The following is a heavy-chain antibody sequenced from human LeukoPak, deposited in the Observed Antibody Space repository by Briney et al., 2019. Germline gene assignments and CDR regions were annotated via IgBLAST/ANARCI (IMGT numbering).Heavy chain of an antibody. J-gene: IGHJ5*02. Sequence: SETLSLTCTVSGGSISSGAYYWSWIRQPPGNGLEWIGYIYYSGSTYYNPSLKSRVTISVDTSKNQFSLKLSSVTAADTAVYYCATLPLDLLYYDPWGQGTLVTVSS. CDR3: ATLPLDLLYYDP. CDR1: GGSISSGAYY. D-gene: IGHD2-8*01. CDR2: IYYSGST. V-gene: IGHV4-30-4*01.